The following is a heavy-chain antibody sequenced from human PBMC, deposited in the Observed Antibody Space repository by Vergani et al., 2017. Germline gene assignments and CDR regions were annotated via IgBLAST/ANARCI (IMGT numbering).Heavy chain of an antibody. V-gene: IGHV4-30-4*01. CDR3: ARVSGDDNYYYYMDG. D-gene: IGHD3-10*01. Sequence: QVQLQESGPGLVKPSQILSLTCTVSGGSISSGGFYSSWIRQPPGKGLEWIGYIYYSENTYYNPSLKSRVTMSVDTSKNQFSLKLTSMTAADTAVYYCARVSGDDNYYYYMDGWGKGTTVTVSS. J-gene: IGHJ6*03. CDR2: IYYSENT. CDR1: GGSISSGGFY.